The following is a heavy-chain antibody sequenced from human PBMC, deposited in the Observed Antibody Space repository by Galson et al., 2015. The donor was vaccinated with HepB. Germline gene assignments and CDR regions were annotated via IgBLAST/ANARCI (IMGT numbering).Heavy chain of an antibody. D-gene: IGHD6-19*01. V-gene: IGHV1-46*01. CDR2: INPSGGST. CDR3: ARDRVAVADGYYYHYMDV. Sequence: SVKVSCKASGYAFTTYYMHWVRQAPGQGLAWMGIINPSGGSTAYAQAFRGRLTMTRDTSTSTVYMELSSLTPDDTAVYYCARDRVAVADGYYYHYMDVWGKGTTVTVSS. CDR1: GYAFTTYY. J-gene: IGHJ6*03.